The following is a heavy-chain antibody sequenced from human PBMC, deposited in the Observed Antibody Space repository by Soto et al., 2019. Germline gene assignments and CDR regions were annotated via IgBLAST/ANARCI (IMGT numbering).Heavy chain of an antibody. Sequence: PGESLKISCKGSGYSFTSYWISWVRQMPGKGLEWMGRIDPSDSYTNYSPSFQGHVTISADKSISTAYLQWSSLKASDTAMYYCARAAEKRFLEWLSDYYGMDVWGQGTTVTVSS. CDR1: GYSFTSYW. CDR2: IDPSDSYT. D-gene: IGHD3-3*01. J-gene: IGHJ6*02. CDR3: ARAAEKRFLEWLSDYYGMDV. V-gene: IGHV5-10-1*01.